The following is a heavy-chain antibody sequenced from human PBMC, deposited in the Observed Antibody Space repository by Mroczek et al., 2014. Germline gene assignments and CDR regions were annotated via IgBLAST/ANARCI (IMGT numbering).Heavy chain of an antibody. J-gene: IGHJ4*02. CDR3: VRDIIMSGTRIAGTY. V-gene: IGHV3-23*01. D-gene: IGHD1-1*01. CDR1: GFSLAALP. Sequence: VQLQESGGRPGAAGGGPVRLSCVASGFSLAALPWAGSARLRGRGWNGSQVSVRVGTNVHYADSVKGRFIISRDNSKNEMFLQMSNLRTEDTAIYYCVRDIIMSGTRIAGTYWGQGTLVTVSS. CDR2: SVRVGTNV.